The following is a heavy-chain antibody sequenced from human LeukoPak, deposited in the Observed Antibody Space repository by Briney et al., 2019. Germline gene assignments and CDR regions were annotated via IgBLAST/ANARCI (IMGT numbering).Heavy chain of an antibody. V-gene: IGHV4-59*01. Sequence: KPSETLSLTCTVSGGSMSSYYWSWIRQPPGEGLEWIGYINYSGSTTYNPSLRSRVTMSVDASKNQFSLKLTSVTAAGTAVYHCARGANYGDYGLDAFDVWGQGTMVTVSS. J-gene: IGHJ3*01. CDR2: INYSGST. CDR3: ARGANYGDYGLDAFDV. CDR1: GGSMSSYY. D-gene: IGHD4-17*01.